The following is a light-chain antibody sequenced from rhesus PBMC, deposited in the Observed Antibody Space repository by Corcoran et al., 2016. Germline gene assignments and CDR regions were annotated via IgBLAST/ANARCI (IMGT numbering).Light chain of an antibody. J-gene: IGKJ2*01. CDR3: QQYNDWNS. V-gene: IGKV3S9*01. CDR1: QSVSSY. Sequence: EIVMTQSPATLSLSPGERATLSCRASQSVSSYVAWYQPKREQASRLLIHGASRRATGIPYSFSGRGAWTDFTLIISSLGPEDVGISYCQQYNDWNSFGQGTKVEIK. CDR2: GAS.